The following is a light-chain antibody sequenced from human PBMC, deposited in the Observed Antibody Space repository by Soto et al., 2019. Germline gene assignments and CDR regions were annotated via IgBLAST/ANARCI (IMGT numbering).Light chain of an antibody. J-gene: IGKJ2*03. Sequence: EIVLTQSPGTLSLSPGDRVTLSCRASQSVSTNYFSWYQQKPGQAPRLLIYATSGRAVGIPDRFSGSGSGTDFTLTISRLEPEDFAMYYCQQYGDYNSPRYSFGQGTRLEI. CDR2: ATS. V-gene: IGKV3-20*01. CDR1: QSVSTNY. CDR3: QQYGDYNSPRYS.